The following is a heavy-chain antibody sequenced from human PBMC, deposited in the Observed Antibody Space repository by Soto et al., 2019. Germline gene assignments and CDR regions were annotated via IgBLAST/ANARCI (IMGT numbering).Heavy chain of an antibody. CDR1: GDTFTFYS. V-gene: IGHV1-69*02. Sequence: QVQLVQSGAEVKRPGSSVKVSCKASGDTFTFYSINWVRQAPGLGLEWMGRINPILSMSNYAQRFQGRVTMTADKSTSTAYMELSSLRSEATAIHYCASSYGSGYRAFDYWGQGALVTVSS. CDR3: ASSYGSGYRAFDY. D-gene: IGHD3-10*01. J-gene: IGHJ4*02. CDR2: INPILSMS.